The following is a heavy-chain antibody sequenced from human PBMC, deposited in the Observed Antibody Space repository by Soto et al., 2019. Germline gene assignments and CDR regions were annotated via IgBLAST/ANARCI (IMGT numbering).Heavy chain of an antibody. CDR1: GYTFTNYP. V-gene: IGHV1-3*01. J-gene: IGHJ4*02. CDR3: ARGPGGPDGPGDY. Sequence: GAPVKLSCKASGYTFTNYPMHWLNHAPGQRLEWMGWINAGNGNTKYSQKFQGRVTITRDTSASTAYMDLSSLRSEDTAVYYCARGPGGPDGPGDYWGQGTLVTVSS. D-gene: IGHD2-15*01. CDR2: INAGNGNT.